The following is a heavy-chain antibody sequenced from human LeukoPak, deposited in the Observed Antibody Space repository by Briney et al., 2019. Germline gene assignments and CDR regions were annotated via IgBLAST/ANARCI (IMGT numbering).Heavy chain of an antibody. CDR3: ARGSAEFDY. Sequence: PSETLSLTCTVSGVSISSGSYSSSWIRQPAGKGLEWIGRIYTSGSTNYNPSLKSRVTISVDTSKNQSSLKLSSATAADTAVYYCARGSAEFDYWDQGTLVTVSS. J-gene: IGHJ4*02. CDR1: GVSISSGSYS. D-gene: IGHD6-13*01. CDR2: IYTSGST. V-gene: IGHV4-61*02.